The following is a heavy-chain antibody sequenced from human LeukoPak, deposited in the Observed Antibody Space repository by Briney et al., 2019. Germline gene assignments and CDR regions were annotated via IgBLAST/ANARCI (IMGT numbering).Heavy chain of an antibody. CDR3: AKVRFSGGNSGAYIFDY. V-gene: IGHV3-30*04. Sequence: GRSLRLSCAASVFTFSSCAMHWVRQAPGKGLEWVAVISYDGGNKYYADSVKGRFTISRDNSKNTLYLQMNSLRAEDTAVYYCAKVRFSGGNSGAYIFDYWGQGTLVTVSS. CDR2: ISYDGGNK. J-gene: IGHJ4*02. D-gene: IGHD4-23*01. CDR1: VFTFSSCA.